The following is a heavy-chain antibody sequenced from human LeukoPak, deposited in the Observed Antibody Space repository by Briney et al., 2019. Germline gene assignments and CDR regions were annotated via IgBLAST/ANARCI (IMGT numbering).Heavy chain of an antibody. Sequence: ASVKVSCKASGYTFTSYGISWVRQAPGQGLEWMGWISAYNGNTNYAQKLQGRATMTTDTSTSTAYMELRSLRSDDTAVYYCARDPSGSQEGYFDYWGQGTLVTVSS. CDR3: ARDPSGSQEGYFDY. D-gene: IGHD1-26*01. CDR2: ISAYNGNT. CDR1: GYTFTSYG. J-gene: IGHJ4*02. V-gene: IGHV1-18*01.